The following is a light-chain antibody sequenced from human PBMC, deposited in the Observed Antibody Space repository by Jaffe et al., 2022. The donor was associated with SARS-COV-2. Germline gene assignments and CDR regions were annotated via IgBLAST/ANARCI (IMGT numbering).Light chain of an antibody. CDR1: QSIANY. Sequence: DIQMTQSPSSLSPSVGDRVTITCRASQSIANYLNWYQQKPGKAPKLLIYAASSLQSGVPSRFSGSGSGTDFTLTINSLQPEDFATYYCQQSYSNPWTFGQGTKVEIK. J-gene: IGKJ1*01. V-gene: IGKV1-39*01. CDR3: QQSYSNPWT. CDR2: AAS.